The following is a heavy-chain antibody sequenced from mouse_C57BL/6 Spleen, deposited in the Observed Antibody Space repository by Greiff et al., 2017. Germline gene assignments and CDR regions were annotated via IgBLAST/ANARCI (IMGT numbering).Heavy chain of an antibody. CDR1: GYTFTSYW. CDR2: IHPTSGST. CDR3: ARGEDDGPLYYCDY. J-gene: IGHJ2*01. Sequence: QVQLQQPGAELVKPGASVKLSCMASGYTFTSYWMHWVKQRPGQGLEWIGMIHPTSGSTNYNEKFKSKATLTVDKSSSTAYMQLSSLTSEDSAVYYCARGEDDGPLYYCDYWGQGTTLTVSS. D-gene: IGHD2-3*01. V-gene: IGHV1-64*01.